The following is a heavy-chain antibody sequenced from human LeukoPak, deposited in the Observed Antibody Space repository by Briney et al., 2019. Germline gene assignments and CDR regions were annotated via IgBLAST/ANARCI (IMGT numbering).Heavy chain of an antibody. J-gene: IGHJ4*02. V-gene: IGHV4-30-4*08. CDR1: GGSISSGDYY. CDR2: IYYSGST. Sequence: SETLSLTCTVSGGSISSGDYYWSWIRQPPGKGLEWIGYIYYSGSTYYNPSLKSRVTISVDTSKNQFSLKLSSVTAADTAVYYCAGQQLVLGSGDYFDYWGQGTLVTVSS. D-gene: IGHD6-13*01. CDR3: AGQQLVLGSGDYFDY.